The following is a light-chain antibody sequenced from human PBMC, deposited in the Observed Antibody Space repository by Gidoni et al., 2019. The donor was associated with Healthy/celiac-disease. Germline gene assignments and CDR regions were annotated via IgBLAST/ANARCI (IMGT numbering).Light chain of an antibody. Sequence: EIVMTQSPATLSVSPGERATLSCRASQSVSSNLAWYQQKPGQAPRLLIYGASTRATGIPARFSGSGYGTEFTLTISSLQSEDFAVYYCQQYNNWPPDTFXQXTKLEIK. V-gene: IGKV3-15*01. CDR3: QQYNNWPPDT. J-gene: IGKJ2*01. CDR1: QSVSSN. CDR2: GAS.